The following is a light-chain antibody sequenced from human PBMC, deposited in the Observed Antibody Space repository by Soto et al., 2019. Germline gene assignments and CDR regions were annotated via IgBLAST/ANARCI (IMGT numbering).Light chain of an antibody. CDR1: QSVSRRY. Sequence: EVVLTQSPGTLSLSPGARATLSCRASQSVSRRYLAWYQQKPGQAPRLLIFGPSSRATGIPDRFSGSGSGTDFTLTISSLEPEDFAVYYCLQYDTSPPRYTFGQGTKLEIK. CDR2: GPS. V-gene: IGKV3-20*01. CDR3: LQYDTSPPRYT. J-gene: IGKJ2*01.